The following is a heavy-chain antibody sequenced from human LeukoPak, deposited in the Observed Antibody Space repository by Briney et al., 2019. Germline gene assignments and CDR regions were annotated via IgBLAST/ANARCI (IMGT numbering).Heavy chain of an antibody. D-gene: IGHD3-10*01. CDR3: ARGRRFGTFFDY. Sequence: SETLSLTCAVYGGSFSGYYWSWIRQPPGKGLEWTGEINHSGSTNYNPSLKSRVTISVDTSKNQFSLKLSSVTAADTAVYYCARGRRFGTFFDYWGQGTLVTVSS. V-gene: IGHV4-34*01. CDR1: GGSFSGYY. CDR2: INHSGST. J-gene: IGHJ4*02.